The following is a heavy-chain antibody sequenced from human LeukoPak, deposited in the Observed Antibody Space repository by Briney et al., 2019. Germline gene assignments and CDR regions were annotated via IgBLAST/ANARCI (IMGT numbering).Heavy chain of an antibody. CDR2: IYYSEST. D-gene: IGHD2/OR15-2a*01. J-gene: IGHJ4*02. Sequence: PSETLSLTCTVSSGSISDYYWSWIRQPPGKGLEWIGYIYYSESTNYNPSLKSRVTILVDMSKNQFSLKMSSVTAADTAVYYCARELKVGNTGYYFDYWAQGTLVTVSS. CDR3: ARELKVGNTGYYFDY. CDR1: SGSISDYY. V-gene: IGHV4-59*01.